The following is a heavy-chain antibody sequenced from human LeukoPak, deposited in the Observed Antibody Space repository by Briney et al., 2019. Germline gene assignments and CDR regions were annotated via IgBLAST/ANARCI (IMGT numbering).Heavy chain of an antibody. V-gene: IGHV3-74*01. J-gene: IGHJ3*02. CDR2: INGDGSSI. Sequence: GGSLRLSCAGSGLTFRSYWMHWVRQDPGKGLVWVARINGDGSSISYADSVKGRFTISRDNDKNSLYLQMNSLRAEDTAVYYCARVTSPYAFDIWGQGTMVTVSS. CDR1: GLTFRSYW. CDR3: ARVTSPYAFDI. D-gene: IGHD3-3*01.